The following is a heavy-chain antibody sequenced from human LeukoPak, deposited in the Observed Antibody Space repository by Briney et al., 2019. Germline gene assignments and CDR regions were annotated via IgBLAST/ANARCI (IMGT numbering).Heavy chain of an antibody. V-gene: IGHV3-7*01. CDR2: IKQDGSEK. CDR3: ARDVRGSVTSYFHYYMDV. J-gene: IGHJ6*03. Sequence: GGSLRLSCAASGFTFSSYWLSWVRQAPGKGLEWVANIKQDGSEKYSVDSVKGRFTISRDNAKNSLYLQMNSLRTEDTAVYYCARDVRGSVTSYFHYYMDVWGKGTTVTVSS. D-gene: IGHD5-18*01. CDR1: GFTFSSYW.